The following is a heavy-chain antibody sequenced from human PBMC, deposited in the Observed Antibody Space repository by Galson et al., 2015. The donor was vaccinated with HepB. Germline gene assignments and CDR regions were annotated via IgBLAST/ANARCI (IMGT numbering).Heavy chain of an antibody. V-gene: IGHV4-39*07. CDR1: GGSISSSSYY. D-gene: IGHD6-19*01. J-gene: IGHJ6*02. CDR3: SKGLLVYYGMDV. CDR2: IYSGGST. Sequence: ETLSLTCTVSGGSISSSSYYWAWIRQPPGQGLEWIGNIYSGGSTHYNPSLKSRVTISVDTSKNQFSLKLSSVTAADTAVYYCSKGLLVYYGMDVWGQGTTVTVSS.